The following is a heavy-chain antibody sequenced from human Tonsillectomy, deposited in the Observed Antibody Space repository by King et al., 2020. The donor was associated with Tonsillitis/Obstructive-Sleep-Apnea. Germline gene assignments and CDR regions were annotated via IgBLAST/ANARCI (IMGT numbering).Heavy chain of an antibody. J-gene: IGHJ5*02. CDR2: IDPSDSYT. D-gene: IGHD2-2*02. CDR3: ARVDCSSASCYTENWFDL. V-gene: IGHV5-10-1*03. Sequence: VQLVQSGAEVKKPGESLRISCKGSGYSFTNYWITWVRQMPGKGLEWRGKIDPSDSYTNYSPSFQGHVTISADKSISTAYLQWSSLKASDTAMYYCARVDCSSASCYTENWFDLWGQGTLVTVSS. CDR1: GYSFTNYW.